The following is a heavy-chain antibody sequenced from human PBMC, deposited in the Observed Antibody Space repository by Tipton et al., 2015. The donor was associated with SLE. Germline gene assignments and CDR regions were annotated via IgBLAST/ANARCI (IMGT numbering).Heavy chain of an antibody. J-gene: IGHJ6*02. V-gene: IGHV4-39*07. Sequence: TLSLTCTVSGGSISSGSYYWSWIRQPPGKGLEWIGEINHSGSTNYNPSLKSRVTISVDTSKNQFSLKLSSVTAADTAVYYCARGGGSYGSGSYYPMDVWGQGTTVTVSS. CDR3: ARGGGSYGSGSYYPMDV. D-gene: IGHD3-10*01. CDR1: GGSISSGSYY. CDR2: INHSGST.